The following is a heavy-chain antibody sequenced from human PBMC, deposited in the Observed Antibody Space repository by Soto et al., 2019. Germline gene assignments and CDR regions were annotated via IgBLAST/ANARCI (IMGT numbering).Heavy chain of an antibody. CDR1: GFSFRMYA. D-gene: IGHD6-6*01. Sequence: QVQLVESGGVVVQPGKSLRLSCAASGFSFRMYAIHWVRQAPGKGLEWVAVISDDGTNKYYADSVRGRVTISRDNSKDTVRLEMDSLIPEDTAVYYCARGVLRVTLSSELVVWGRGTLVTVS. J-gene: IGHJ2*01. CDR2: ISDDGTNK. V-gene: IGHV3-30*14. CDR3: ARGVLRVTLSSELVV.